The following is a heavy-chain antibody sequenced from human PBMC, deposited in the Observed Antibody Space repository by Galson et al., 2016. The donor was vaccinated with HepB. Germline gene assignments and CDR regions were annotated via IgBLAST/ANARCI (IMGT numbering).Heavy chain of an antibody. D-gene: IGHD1-14*01. CDR3: ATGNHPRGDD. CDR1: GFHVGNNY. CDR2: IYSGGDT. J-gene: IGHJ4*02. Sequence: LRLSCAVSGFHVGNNYMIWVRQAPGKGLEWVSLIYSGGDTDYADSVNGRFTISRDSSKNTVFLQMNSLRDEYTAVYYCATGNHPRGDDWGQGTLVTVSS. V-gene: IGHV3-66*01.